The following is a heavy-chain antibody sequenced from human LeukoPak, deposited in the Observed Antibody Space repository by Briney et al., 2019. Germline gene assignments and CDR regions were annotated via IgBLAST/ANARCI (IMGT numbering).Heavy chain of an antibody. J-gene: IGHJ4*02. V-gene: IGHV3-48*01. CDR3: AKDLGKTTVVKYYFDY. Sequence: GGSLRLSCAASGFTFSVYGMNWVRQAPGRGLELIAYISSSTSTINYADSVKGRFTISRDNSKNTLYLQMNSLRAEDTAVYYCAKDLGKTTVVKYYFDYWGQGTLVTVSS. CDR2: ISSSTSTI. CDR1: GFTFSVYG. D-gene: IGHD4-23*01.